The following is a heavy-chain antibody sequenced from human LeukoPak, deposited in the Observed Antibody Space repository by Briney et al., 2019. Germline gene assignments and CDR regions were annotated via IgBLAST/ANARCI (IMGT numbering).Heavy chain of an antibody. V-gene: IGHV4-34*01. J-gene: IGHJ3*02. CDR1: GGSVRCYS. CDR3: ARSANAFDI. Sequence: SETLSLTCAVSGGSVRCYSWSCIRQPPGKGPEWIGKISHSGSTNYNPSLKSRVTISVDTSTNQFSLNLSSVTAADTSVYYCARSANAFDIWGQGTMVTVSS. CDR2: ISHSGST.